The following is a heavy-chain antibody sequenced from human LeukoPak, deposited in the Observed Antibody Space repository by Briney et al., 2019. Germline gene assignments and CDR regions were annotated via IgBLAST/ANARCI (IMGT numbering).Heavy chain of an antibody. J-gene: IGHJ4*02. V-gene: IGHV4-59*08. Sequence: SETLSLTCTVSRGSISIYYWGWMRQLPGKGLEWIGYIYYTGSTNYNPSLKSRVTISVDTSKNQFSLKLSSVTAADTAVYYCARRVADSSGWYFDSWGQGTLVTVSS. CDR3: ARRVADSSGWYFDS. D-gene: IGHD6-19*01. CDR2: IYYTGST. CDR1: RGSISIYY.